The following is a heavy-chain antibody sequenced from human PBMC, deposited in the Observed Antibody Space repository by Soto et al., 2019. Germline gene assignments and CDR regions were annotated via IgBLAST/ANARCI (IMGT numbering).Heavy chain of an antibody. CDR2: ISGSGGST. J-gene: IGHJ4*02. V-gene: IGHV3-23*01. CDR3: AKTPTGYFDY. CDR1: GYTFSDYY. Sequence: GGSLRLSCAASGYTFSDYYLSWIRQAPGKGLEWVSAISGSGGSTYYADSVKGRFTISRDNSKNTLYLQMNSLRAEDTAVYYCAKTPTGYFDYWGQGTLVTVSS.